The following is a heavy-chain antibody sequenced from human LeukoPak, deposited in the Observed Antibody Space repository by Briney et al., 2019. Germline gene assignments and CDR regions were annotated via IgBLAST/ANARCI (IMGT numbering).Heavy chain of an antibody. CDR2: INHSGST. CDR1: GGSFSGYY. V-gene: IGHV4-34*01. J-gene: IGHJ6*02. CDR3: ASFGVVIC. D-gene: IGHD3-3*01. Sequence: SGTLSLTCAVYGGSFSGYYWSWIRQPPGKGLEWIGEINHSGSTNYNPSLKSRVTISVDTSKNQFSLKLSSVTAADTAVYYCASFGVVICWGQGTTVTVSS.